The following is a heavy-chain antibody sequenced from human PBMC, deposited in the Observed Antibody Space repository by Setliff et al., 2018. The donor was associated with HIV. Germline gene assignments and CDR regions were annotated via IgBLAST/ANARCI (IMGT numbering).Heavy chain of an antibody. D-gene: IGHD6-19*01. J-gene: IGHJ3*02. CDR2: INTHSGNT. CDR1: GYTFNNYG. CDR3: ARDLGRSSGWYFLAGSGDAFDI. Sequence: ASVKVSCKASGYTFNNYGISWVRQAPGQGLEWMGWINTHSGNTNYAQKLQGRVTMTTDTSTSTAYMELRSLRSDDTAVYYCARDLGRSSGWYFLAGSGDAFDIWGQGTMVTVSS. V-gene: IGHV1-18*01.